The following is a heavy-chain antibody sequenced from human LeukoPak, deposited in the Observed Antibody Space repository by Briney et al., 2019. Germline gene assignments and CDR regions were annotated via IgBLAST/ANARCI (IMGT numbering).Heavy chain of an antibody. CDR3: ARASTLPYCGGDCSSNYFQH. D-gene: IGHD2-21*02. J-gene: IGHJ1*01. V-gene: IGHV4-34*01. CDR2: INHSGST. Sequence: SETLSLTCAVYGGSFSGYYWSWIRQPPGEGVEWIGEINHSGSTNYNPSLKSRVTISVDTSKNQFSLKLSSVTAADTAVYYCARASTLPYCGGDCSSNYFQHWGQGTLVTVSS. CDR1: GGSFSGYY.